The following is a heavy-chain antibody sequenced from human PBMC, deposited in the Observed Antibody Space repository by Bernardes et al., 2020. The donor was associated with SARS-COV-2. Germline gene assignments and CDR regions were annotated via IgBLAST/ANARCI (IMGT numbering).Heavy chain of an antibody. CDR3: AKDIAGVNCYSPLDY. J-gene: IGHJ4*02. D-gene: IGHD2-15*01. Sequence: GGSLRLSCAASGFTFSSYGMHWVRQAPGKGLEWVAVISYDGSNKYYADSVKGRFTISRDNSKNTLYLQMNSLRAEDTAVYYCAKDIAGVNCYSPLDYWGQGTLVTVSS. CDR2: ISYDGSNK. CDR1: GFTFSSYG. V-gene: IGHV3-30*18.